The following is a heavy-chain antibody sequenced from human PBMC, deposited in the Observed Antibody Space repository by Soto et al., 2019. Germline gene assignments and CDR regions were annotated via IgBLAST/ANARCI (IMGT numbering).Heavy chain of an antibody. CDR2: MNPNSGNT. CDR1: GYTFTSYD. D-gene: IGHD2-15*01. V-gene: IGHV1-8*01. CDR3: ARVGDCSGGSCYPIRYYYYGMDV. J-gene: IGHJ6*02. Sequence: ASVKVSCKASGYTFTSYDINWVRQATGQGLEWMGWMNPNSGNTGYAQKFQGRVTMTRDTSISTAYMELSSLRSEDTAVYYCARVGDCSGGSCYPIRYYYYGMDVWGQGTTVTVSS.